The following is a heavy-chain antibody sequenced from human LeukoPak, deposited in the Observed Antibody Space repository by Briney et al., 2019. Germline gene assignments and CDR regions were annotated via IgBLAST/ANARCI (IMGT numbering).Heavy chain of an antibody. V-gene: IGHV4-34*01. CDR3: ARGRRDYSRGNWFDP. J-gene: IGHJ5*02. CDR1: GGSFSGYY. D-gene: IGHD4-11*01. Sequence: PSETLSLTCAVYGGSFSGYYWSWIRQPPGKGLEWIGEINHSGSTNYNPSLKSRVTISVDTSKNQFSLKLSSVTAADTAVYYCARGRRDYSRGNWFDPWGQGTLVTVSS. CDR2: INHSGST.